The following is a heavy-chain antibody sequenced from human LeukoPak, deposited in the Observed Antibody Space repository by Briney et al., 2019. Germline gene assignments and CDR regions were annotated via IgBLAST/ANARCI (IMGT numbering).Heavy chain of an antibody. J-gene: IGHJ6*04. V-gene: IGHV1-69*06. Sequence: ASVKVSCKASGGTFSSYAISWVRQAPGQGLEWMGGIIPIFGTANYAQKFQGRVTITADKSTSTAYMELSSLRSEDTAVYYCARVVGSGSYSPMDVWGKGTTVTVSS. CDR3: ARVVGSGSYSPMDV. CDR1: GGTFSSYA. D-gene: IGHD3-10*01. CDR2: IIPIFGTA.